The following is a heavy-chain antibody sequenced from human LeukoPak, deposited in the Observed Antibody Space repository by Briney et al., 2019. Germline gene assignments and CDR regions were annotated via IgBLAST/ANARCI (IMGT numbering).Heavy chain of an antibody. CDR3: ASYSSGYNSFDY. Sequence: ASVKVSCKASGYTFTSYYMHWVRQAPGQGLEWMGIINPSGGSTSYAQKFQGRVTMTRDTSTSTVYMELSSLRSEDTAVYYCASYSSGYNSFDYWGQGTLVTVSS. CDR1: GYTFTSYY. V-gene: IGHV1-46*01. D-gene: IGHD6-19*01. J-gene: IGHJ4*02. CDR2: INPSGGST.